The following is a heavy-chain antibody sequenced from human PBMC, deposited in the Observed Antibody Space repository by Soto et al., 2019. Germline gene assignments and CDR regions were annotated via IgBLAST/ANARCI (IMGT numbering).Heavy chain of an antibody. J-gene: IGHJ4*02. CDR1: GFTFSNYA. D-gene: IGHD4-4*01. CDR2: ISYGGSKK. CDR3: AREANYSPAY. Sequence: QVQLVESGGGVVQPGRSLRLSCAASGFTFSNYAMHWVRQTPGKGLEWVAVISYGGSKKYYADSVKGRFTISRDNSKNTLYLQMNSLRAEDTSVYYCAREANYSPAYWGQGTLVTVSA. V-gene: IGHV3-30-3*01.